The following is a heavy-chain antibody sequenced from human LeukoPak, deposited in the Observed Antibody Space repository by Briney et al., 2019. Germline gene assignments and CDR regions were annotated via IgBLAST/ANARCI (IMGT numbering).Heavy chain of an antibody. Sequence: GGSLRLSCAASGFTFSSYWMNWARQAPGKGLEWVSAISGSGGSTYYADSVKGRFTISRDNSKNTLYLQMNSLRAEYTAVYYCAADYYDSSGLNGYLDYWGQGTLVTVSS. CDR3: AADYYDSSGLNGYLDY. CDR2: ISGSGGST. V-gene: IGHV3-23*01. D-gene: IGHD3-22*01. CDR1: GFTFSSYW. J-gene: IGHJ4*02.